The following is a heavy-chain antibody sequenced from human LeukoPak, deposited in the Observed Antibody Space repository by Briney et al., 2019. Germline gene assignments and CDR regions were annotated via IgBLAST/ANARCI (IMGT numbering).Heavy chain of an antibody. CDR3: ARVPSYCSSTSCSGFDP. D-gene: IGHD2-2*01. V-gene: IGHV1-2*02. J-gene: IGHJ5*02. CDR2: INPNSGGT. CDR1: GYTFTGYY. Sequence: ASVKVSCKASGYTFTGYYMHWVRQAPEQGLEWMGWINPNSGGTNYAQKFQGRVTMTRDTSISTAYMELSRLRSDDTAVYYCARVPSYCSSTSCSGFDPWGQGTLVTVSS.